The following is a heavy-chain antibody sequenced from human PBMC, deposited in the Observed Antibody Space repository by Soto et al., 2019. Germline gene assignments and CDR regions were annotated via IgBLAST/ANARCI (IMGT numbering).Heavy chain of an antibody. CDR1: GGSISSSSYY. CDR2: IYYSGST. CDR3: SRRFYYDTSGYLVPEYFQY. Sequence: SETLSLTCTVSGGSISSSSYYWAWIRQPPGKGLEWIGSIYYSGSTYYNPSLNSRVTISVDTSKNQFSLKLSSVTAADTAVYYCSRRFYYDTSGYLVPEYFQYWGQGTLVTVSS. V-gene: IGHV4-39*01. J-gene: IGHJ1*01. D-gene: IGHD3-22*01.